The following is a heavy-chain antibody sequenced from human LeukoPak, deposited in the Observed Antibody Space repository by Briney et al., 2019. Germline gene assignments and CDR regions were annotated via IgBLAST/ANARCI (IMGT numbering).Heavy chain of an antibody. V-gene: IGHV3-53*01. J-gene: IGHJ4*02. D-gene: IGHD4-23*01. Sequence: PGGSLRLSCAASGFTFSNYGMNWVRQAPGKGLEWVSLIYSGGTTYYADSVKGRFTISRDNSKNTLYLQMNSLRAEDTAVYYCARRAGGYSHPYDYWGQGSLVTVSS. CDR1: GFTFSNYG. CDR2: IYSGGTT. CDR3: ARRAGGYSHPYDY.